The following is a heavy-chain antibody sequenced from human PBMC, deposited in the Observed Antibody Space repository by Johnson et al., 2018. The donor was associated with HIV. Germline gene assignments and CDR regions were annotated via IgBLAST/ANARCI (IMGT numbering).Heavy chain of an antibody. CDR3: ARVSDFGVVILGAFDI. CDR1: GFTFSSYA. Sequence: QVQLVEYGGGVVQPGRSLRLSCAASGFTFSSYAMHWVRQAPGKGLEWVAVISYDGSNKYYADSVKGRFTISRDNSKNTLHLQMNSPRAEDTAIYHCARVSDFGVVILGAFDIWGQGTTVTVSS. D-gene: IGHD3-3*01. CDR2: ISYDGSNK. V-gene: IGHV3-30*04. J-gene: IGHJ3*02.